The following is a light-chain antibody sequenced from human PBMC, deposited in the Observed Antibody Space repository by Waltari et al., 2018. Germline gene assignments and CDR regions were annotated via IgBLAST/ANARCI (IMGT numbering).Light chain of an antibody. CDR3: RSYTSSRTPL. J-gene: IGLJ2*01. Sequence: QSALTQPASVSGSPGQSITISCTGTSSDVGGYNYVSWYQQHPGKAPKLMIFDVTERPSGVTIRFSGTPCGNTSSLTLSGLQADDAADYYCRSYTSSRTPLFGGGTKLTVL. CDR2: DVT. CDR1: SSDVGGYNY. V-gene: IGLV2-14*01.